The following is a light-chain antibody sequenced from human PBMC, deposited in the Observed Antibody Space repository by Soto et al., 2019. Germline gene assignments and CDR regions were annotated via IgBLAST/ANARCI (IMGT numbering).Light chain of an antibody. CDR1: QSISSY. J-gene: IGKJ4*01. CDR3: QQYDSSPLT. CDR2: AAS. Sequence: DIQMTQSPSSLSASVGDRVTITCRASQSISSYLNWYQQKPGKAPKLLIYAASSLQSGVPSRFSGSASGTDFTLTISRLEPEDFAVYYCQQYDSSPLTFGGGTKVDIK. V-gene: IGKV1-39*01.